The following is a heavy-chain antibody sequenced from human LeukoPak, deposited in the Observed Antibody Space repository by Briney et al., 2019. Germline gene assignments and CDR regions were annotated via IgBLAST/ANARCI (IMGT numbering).Heavy chain of an antibody. D-gene: IGHD2-2*01. J-gene: IGHJ3*02. CDR3: ARLGSTFDI. CDR1: GGSISSYC. CDR2: IFYSGGS. V-gene: IGHV4-59*08. Sequence: SSETLSLTCTVAGGSISSYCWTWIRQPPGKGLEWIGYIFYSGGSNYNPSLKSRVTISVDTSKNHFSLKLSSVTAADTAVYYCARLGSTFDIWGQGTMVTVSS.